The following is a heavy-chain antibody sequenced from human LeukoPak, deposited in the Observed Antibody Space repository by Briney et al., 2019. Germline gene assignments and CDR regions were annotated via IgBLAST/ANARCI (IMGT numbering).Heavy chain of an antibody. D-gene: IGHD3-3*01. CDR2: IVVGSGNT. V-gene: IGHV1-58*01. J-gene: IGHJ6*02. CDR3: AADSRFYYYYYGMDV. CDR1: GFTFTSSS. Sequence: SVKVSFKASGFTFTSSSVQWVRHARGQRLEWIGWIVVGSGNTNYAQKFQERVTITRDMSTSTAYMELSSLRSEDTAVYYCAADSRFYYYYYGMDVWGQGTTVTVSS.